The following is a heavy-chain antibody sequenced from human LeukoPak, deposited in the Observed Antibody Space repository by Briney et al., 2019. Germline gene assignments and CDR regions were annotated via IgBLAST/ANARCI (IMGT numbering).Heavy chain of an antibody. CDR2: IIPIFGTA. D-gene: IGHD2-2*01. V-gene: IGHV1-69*01. Sequence: ASVKVSCKAFGGTFSSYAISWVRQAPGQGLEWMGGIIPIFGTANYAQKFQGRVTITADESTSTAYMELSSLRSEDTAVYYCARESGYCSSTSCFPFDYWGQGTLVTVSS. J-gene: IGHJ4*02. CDR1: GGTFSSYA. CDR3: ARESGYCSSTSCFPFDY.